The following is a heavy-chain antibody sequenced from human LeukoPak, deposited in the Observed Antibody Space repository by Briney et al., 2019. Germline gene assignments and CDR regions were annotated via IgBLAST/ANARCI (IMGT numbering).Heavy chain of an antibody. CDR2: IYTSGST. CDR3: ARAHANWGSYRFFDY. CDR1: GGSISSGSYY. V-gene: IGHV4-61*02. J-gene: IGHJ4*02. Sequence: SETLSLTCTVSGGSISSGSYYWSWIRQPAGKGLEWIGRIYTSGSTNYNPSLKSRVTISVDTSKNQFSLKLSSVTAADTAVYYCARAHANWGSYRFFDYWGQGTLVTVSS. D-gene: IGHD3-16*02.